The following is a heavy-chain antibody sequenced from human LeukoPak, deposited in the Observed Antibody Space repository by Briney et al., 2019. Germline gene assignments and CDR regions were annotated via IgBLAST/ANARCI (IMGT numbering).Heavy chain of an antibody. CDR3: ARDPFGDAY. D-gene: IGHD2-21*01. V-gene: IGHV3-21*01. CDR2: ISGSSTTR. J-gene: IGHJ4*02. CDR1: GFTFSVYT. Sequence: GGSLRLSCAASGFTFSVYTMNWVRQAPGKGLEWVSSISGSSTTRYYAGSVKGRVTISRDNTKNSVSLQMNSLRVEDTAVYYCARDPFGDAYWGQGTLVTVSS.